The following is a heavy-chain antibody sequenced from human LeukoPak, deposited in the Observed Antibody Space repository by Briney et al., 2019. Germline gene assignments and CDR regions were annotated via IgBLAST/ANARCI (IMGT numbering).Heavy chain of an antibody. J-gene: IGHJ4*02. CDR3: ARGRWWLLRYYFDY. D-gene: IGHD2-8*02. CDR1: GGSISSYY. V-gene: IGHV4-4*07. CDR2: IYTSGST. Sequence: SETLSLACTVSGGSISSYYWSWIRQPAGKGLEWIGRIYTSGSTNYNPSLKSRVTMSVDTSKNQFSLKLSSVTAADTAVYYGARGRWWLLRYYFDYWGQGTLVTVSS.